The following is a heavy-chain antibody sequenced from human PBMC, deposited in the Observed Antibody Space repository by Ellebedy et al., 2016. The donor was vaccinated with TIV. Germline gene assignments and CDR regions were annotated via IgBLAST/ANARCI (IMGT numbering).Heavy chain of an antibody. J-gene: IGHJ4*02. CDR1: GYTFIDYH. CDR3: ARTGVSGWSDFDY. D-gene: IGHD6-19*01. CDR2: LNAKRGAT. V-gene: IGHV1-2*02. Sequence: AASVKVSCKTSGYTFIDYHILWVRQAPGQGLEWRGWLNAKRGATISVQKFHDRVTMTRDMAISTAFLEVTGLTSDDPAVYYCARTGVSGWSDFDYWGQGTLVTGSS.